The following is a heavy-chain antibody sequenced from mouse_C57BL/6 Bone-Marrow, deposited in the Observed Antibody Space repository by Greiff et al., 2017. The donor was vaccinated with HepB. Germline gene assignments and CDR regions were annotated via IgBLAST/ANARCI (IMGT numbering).Heavy chain of an antibody. J-gene: IGHJ1*03. CDR3: AREVITTVVATGYFDD. CDR1: GYAFSSYW. CDR2: IYPGDGDT. V-gene: IGHV1-80*01. D-gene: IGHD1-1*01. Sequence: VQLQQSGAELVKPGASVKISCKASGYAFSSYWMNWVKQRPGKGLEWIGQIYPGDGDTNYNGKFKGKATLTADKSSSTAYMQLSSLTSEDSAVYFCAREVITTVVATGYFDDWGTGTTVTVSA.